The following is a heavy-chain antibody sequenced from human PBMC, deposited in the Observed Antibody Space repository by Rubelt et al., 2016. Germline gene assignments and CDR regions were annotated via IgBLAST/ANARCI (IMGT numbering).Heavy chain of an antibody. Sequence: GGGVVQPGRSLRLSCAASGFTFSSYGMHWVRQAPGKGLEWVAVIWYDGSNKYYADSVKGRFTISRDNSKNTLYLQMNSLRAEDTAVYYCARDWGSYGPLSCWGQGTLVTVSS. J-gene: IGHJ4*02. CDR1: GFTFSSYG. CDR2: IWYDGSNK. D-gene: IGHD3-16*01. CDR3: ARDWGSYGPLSC. V-gene: IGHV3-33*01.